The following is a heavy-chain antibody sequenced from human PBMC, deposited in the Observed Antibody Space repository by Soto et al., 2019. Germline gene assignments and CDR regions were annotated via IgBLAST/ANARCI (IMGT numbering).Heavy chain of an antibody. D-gene: IGHD3-3*01. V-gene: IGHV4-34*01. Sequence: SETLSLTCAVYGGSFSGYYWSWIRQPPGKGLEWIGEINHSGSTNYNPSLKSRVTISVDASKNQFSLKLSSVTAADTAVYYCAREGHLRFLEWFTHFNWFDPWGQGTLVTVSS. CDR1: GGSFSGYY. CDR3: AREGHLRFLEWFTHFNWFDP. J-gene: IGHJ5*02. CDR2: INHSGST.